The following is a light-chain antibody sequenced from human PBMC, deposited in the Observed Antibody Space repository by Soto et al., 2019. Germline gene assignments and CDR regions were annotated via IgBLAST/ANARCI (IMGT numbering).Light chain of an antibody. V-gene: IGKV3-20*01. CDR1: QSVSSSY. Sequence: EIVLTQSPGTLSLSPGERATLSCRASQSVSSSYLACYQQQPGQAPSLLIYGSSSRATGIPDRFSGSGSGTAFTLTTSRLGPEDVAVYYCQQYRSSSPMYTCGQGTKLEIK. CDR3: QQYRSSSPMYT. CDR2: GSS. J-gene: IGKJ2*01.